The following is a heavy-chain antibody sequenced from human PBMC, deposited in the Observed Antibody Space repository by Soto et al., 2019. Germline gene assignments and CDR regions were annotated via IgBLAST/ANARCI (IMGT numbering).Heavy chain of an antibody. J-gene: IGHJ4*02. V-gene: IGHV4-4*09. CDR2: IYNSGST. CDR1: GGSISRYY. D-gene: IGHD4-17*01. Sequence: SETLSLACTVSGGSISRYYWGWARQPPGEGREWIGYIYNSGSTNYNPSLKSRVTISVDTSKNQFSLKLSSVTAADTAVYYCATYGDYFDYWGQGTLVTVSS. CDR3: ATYGDYFDY.